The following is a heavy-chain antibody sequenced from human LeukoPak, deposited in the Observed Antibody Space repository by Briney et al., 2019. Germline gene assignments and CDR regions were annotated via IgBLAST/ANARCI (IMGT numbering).Heavy chain of an antibody. CDR3: ATTTSGGDAFDI. J-gene: IGHJ3*02. CDR2: IYYSGST. CDR1: GGSISSSNYY. Sequence: PSETLSLTCTVSGGSISSSNYYWGWIRQPPGKGLEWIGSIYYSGSTYYNPSLKSRVTISVDTSNTQFSLNLRSVTAADTAVYYCATTTSGGDAFDIWGQGTMVTVSS. V-gene: IGHV4-39*07. D-gene: IGHD1-26*01.